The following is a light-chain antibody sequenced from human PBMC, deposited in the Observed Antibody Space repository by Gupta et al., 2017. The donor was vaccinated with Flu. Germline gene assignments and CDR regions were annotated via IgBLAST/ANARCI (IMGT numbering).Light chain of an antibody. CDR3: QQDYNLPLT. Sequence: DIQMTQSPSSLSASVGDRVTITRQASQNVSNYLNWYQQKPGKAPKLLIYDASNLETGVPSRFSGSGSGTDFTFTISSLQPEDIATYYCQQDYNLPLTFGGGTKVEIK. V-gene: IGKV1-33*01. J-gene: IGKJ4*01. CDR1: QNVSNY. CDR2: DAS.